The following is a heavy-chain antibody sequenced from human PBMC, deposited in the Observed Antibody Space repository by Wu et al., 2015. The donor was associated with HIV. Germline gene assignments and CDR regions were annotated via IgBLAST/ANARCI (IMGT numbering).Heavy chain of an antibody. CDR3: ANRGXSSCYLSFYYYGMDV. D-gene: IGHD6-13*01. V-gene: IGHV1-2*02. CDR2: INPKNGGT. Sequence: QVSLVQSGAEVKMPGASMKVSCKASGYSFTDYYIYWVRQAPGQGFEWMGWINPKNGGTDYARGFQGRVTITADTSTDTAYMELSSLRSEDTAVYYCANRGXSSCYLSFYYYGMDVWGQRDHGHRLL. CDR1: GYSFTDYY. J-gene: IGHJ6*02.